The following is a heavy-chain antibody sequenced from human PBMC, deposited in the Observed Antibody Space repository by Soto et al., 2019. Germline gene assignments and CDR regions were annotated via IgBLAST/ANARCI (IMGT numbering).Heavy chain of an antibody. CDR3: ARGEQYSGRIFDY. CDR2: TYYRSKWYY. CDR1: EDSVSSNSAG. Sequence: SQTLSLTCAITEDSVSSNSAGWSWVRQSPSRGLEWLGRTYYRSKWYYEYAVSVRGRITINPDTSKNQYSLQLNSVTPEDTAVYFCARGEQYSGRIFDYWGQGTLATVSS. D-gene: IGHD1-26*01. V-gene: IGHV6-1*01. J-gene: IGHJ4*01.